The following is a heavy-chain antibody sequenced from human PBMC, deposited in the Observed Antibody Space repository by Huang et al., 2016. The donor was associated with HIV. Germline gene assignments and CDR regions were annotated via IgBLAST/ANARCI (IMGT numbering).Heavy chain of an antibody. CDR1: GGTFNTLA. CDR2: IVPRLSAT. CDR3: AREGETWYGRPTAAFEV. V-gene: IGHV1-69*14. Sequence: VQLTQSGPEVKRPGSSVRVACTASGGTFNTLAFNWVRQAPGQGLEYVGGIVPRLSATNYEKRVRDRVTISADKSARTVYLEVRGLSMADTAVFYCAREGETWYGRPTAAFEVWGQGTTVTVSS. J-gene: IGHJ3*01. D-gene: IGHD6-13*01.